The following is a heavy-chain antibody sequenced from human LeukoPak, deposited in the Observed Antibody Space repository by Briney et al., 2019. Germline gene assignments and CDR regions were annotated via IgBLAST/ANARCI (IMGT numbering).Heavy chain of an antibody. J-gene: IGHJ4*02. V-gene: IGHV4-4*07. CDR3: VDFDFDY. CDR1: GGSVSSYS. Sequence: SETLSLTCTVSGGSVSSYSWSWIRQPAGKGLEWIGRLYASGSTNYNPSLKSRVTMSVDTSKNQFSLKLSSVTAADTAVYYCVDFDFDYWGQGTLVTVSS. CDR2: LYASGST.